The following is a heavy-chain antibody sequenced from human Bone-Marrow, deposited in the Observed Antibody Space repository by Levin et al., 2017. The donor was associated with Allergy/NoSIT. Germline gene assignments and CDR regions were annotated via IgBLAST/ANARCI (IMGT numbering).Heavy chain of an antibody. CDR2: VYHSGNT. D-gene: IGHD6-13*01. CDR1: GHSIITDYF. V-gene: IGHV4-38-2*02. CDR3: VRLGLGAGFMGH. Sequence: SETLSLTCTVSGHSIITDYFWGWVRQPPGKGLEWIGSVYHSGNTYYNPSLQSRLIISVSTSKNQFSLKLASVTAADTAVYYCVRLGLGAGFMGHWGQGTLVTVSS. J-gene: IGHJ4*02.